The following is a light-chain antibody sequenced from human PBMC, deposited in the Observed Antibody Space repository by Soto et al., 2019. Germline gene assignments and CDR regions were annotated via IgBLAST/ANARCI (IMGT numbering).Light chain of an antibody. CDR1: DDISNY. CDR3: QLYDNVPII. Sequence: DIQMTQSPPSLSASVGDRVTITCQASDDISNYLSWFQQKPGKAPKLLIYDASNLAIGVPSRFSGSGSGTDFTFIISSLQPEDIATYYCQLYDNVPIIFGQGTRLEIK. V-gene: IGKV1-33*01. J-gene: IGKJ5*01. CDR2: DAS.